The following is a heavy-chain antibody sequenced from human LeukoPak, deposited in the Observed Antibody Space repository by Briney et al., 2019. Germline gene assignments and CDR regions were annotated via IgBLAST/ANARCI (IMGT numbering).Heavy chain of an antibody. CDR2: IYYSGST. Sequence: SETLSLTCTVSGGSISSDHWNWIRQPPGKGLEWIGCIYYSGSTYYNPSLKSRVTISVDMSKSQFSLRLTSVTAADTAVYYCARKNDFDIWGQGTLVTVSS. V-gene: IGHV4-59*01. CDR3: ARKNDFDI. D-gene: IGHD2/OR15-2a*01. CDR1: GGSISSDH. J-gene: IGHJ3*02.